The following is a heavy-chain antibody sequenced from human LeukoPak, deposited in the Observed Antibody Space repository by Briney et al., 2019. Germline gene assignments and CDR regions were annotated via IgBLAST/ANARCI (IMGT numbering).Heavy chain of an antibody. CDR3: AKDHGTNVYDPFDY. J-gene: IGHJ4*02. CDR2: ISTGGAGT. D-gene: IGHD2-8*01. V-gene: IGHV3-23*01. CDR1: GFNFRSHS. Sequence: GESLRLSCAASGFNFRSHSMSWVRQAPGKGLEWVSVISTGGAGTYYADSVKGRFTISRDNSKSTLYLQMSSLRAEDTAVYYCAKDHGTNVYDPFDYWGQGTLVTVSS.